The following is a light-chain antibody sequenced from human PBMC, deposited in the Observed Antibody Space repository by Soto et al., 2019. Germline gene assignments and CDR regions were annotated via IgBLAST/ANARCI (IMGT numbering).Light chain of an antibody. CDR1: QDIYTY. V-gene: IGKV1-5*01. J-gene: IGKJ5*01. CDR2: DAS. Sequence: RLTQSPSSLSASVGDTVTISCRASQDIYTYLAWYQQKPGKAPTLLIFDASSLHHGVPPRFAGSGSGSEFTLTINRVQADDFATYYCQHCTRYTAPFGQGTRV. CDR3: QHCTRYTAP.